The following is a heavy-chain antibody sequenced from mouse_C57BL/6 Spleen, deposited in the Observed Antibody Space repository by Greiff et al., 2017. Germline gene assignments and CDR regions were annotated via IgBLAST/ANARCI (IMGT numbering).Heavy chain of an antibody. CDR3: ARGVTTVVPFAY. CDR2: IDPSDSET. V-gene: IGHV1-52*01. CDR1: GYTFTSYW. J-gene: IGHJ3*01. D-gene: IGHD1-1*01. Sequence: VQLQQPGAELVRPGSSVKLSCKASGYTFTSYWMHWVKQRPIQGLEWIGNIDPSDSETHYNQKFKDKATLTVDKSSSTAYMQLSSLTSEDSAVYYCARGVTTVVPFAYWGQGTLVTVSA.